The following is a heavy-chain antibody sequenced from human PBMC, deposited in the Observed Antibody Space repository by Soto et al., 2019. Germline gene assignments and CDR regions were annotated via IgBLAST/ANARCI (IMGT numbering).Heavy chain of an antibody. CDR2: VYYSGGT. J-gene: IGHJ3*02. D-gene: IGHD2-15*01. CDR3: AARHPSYCSGGSCYPPPPFDI. V-gene: IGHV4-39*02. CDR1: GGSISSSSHY. Sequence: QLQLQESGPGLMKPSETLSLTCTVSGGSISSSSHYWVWIRQPPGKGLEWIGSVYYSGGTYYNPSLESRLTISVDTSKNTFSLKLNSVTAADTAVYYCAARHPSYCSGGSCYPPPPFDIWGQGTMVTVSS.